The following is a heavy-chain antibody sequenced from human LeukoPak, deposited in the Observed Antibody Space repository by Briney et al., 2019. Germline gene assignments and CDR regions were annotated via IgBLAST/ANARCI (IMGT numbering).Heavy chain of an antibody. J-gene: IGHJ5*02. D-gene: IGHD2-21*02. CDR3: AKDLLFPKFGSES. Sequence: GGSLRLSCAASGFTFTRYALSWVRQAPGKGLEWVSAISISGDGTYYADSVKGRFTISRDNSRNMLFLQMNSLTTEDTAVYYCAKDLLFPKFGSESWGQGTLVTVSP. CDR2: ISISGDGT. V-gene: IGHV3-23*01. CDR1: GFTFTRYA.